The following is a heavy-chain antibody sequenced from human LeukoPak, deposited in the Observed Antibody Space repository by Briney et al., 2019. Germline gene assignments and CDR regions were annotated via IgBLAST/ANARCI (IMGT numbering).Heavy chain of an antibody. CDR1: GFTFDNYA. V-gene: IGHV3-23*01. Sequence: GGSLRLSCAASGFTFDNYAMTWVRQAPGKGLEWVSLVSGGGGTTYYADSVKGRFTISRDNSKNTLYLQMNSLRVDDTTVYFCAKRDPRPFAFDIWGQGTMVTVSS. CDR3: AKRDPRPFAFDI. CDR2: VSGGGGTT. J-gene: IGHJ3*02.